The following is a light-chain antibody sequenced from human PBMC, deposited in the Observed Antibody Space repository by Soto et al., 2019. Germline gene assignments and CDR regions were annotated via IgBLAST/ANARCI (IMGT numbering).Light chain of an antibody. CDR3: QVWAGSSARV. CDR2: DDD. V-gene: IGLV3-21*02. Sequence: SYELTQPPSVSVAPGQSARLTCWGDNIGSKIVPWYQQRPVQAPVLVVYDDDDRPSGIPERFSGSNSGSTATLTISRVEAGDEADYYCQVWAGSSARVFGRGTKVTVL. CDR1: NIGSKI. J-gene: IGLJ2*01.